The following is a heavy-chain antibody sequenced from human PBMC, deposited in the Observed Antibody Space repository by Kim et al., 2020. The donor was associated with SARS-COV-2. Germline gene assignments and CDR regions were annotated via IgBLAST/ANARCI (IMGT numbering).Heavy chain of an antibody. CDR1: GFIFSTYA. J-gene: IGHJ3*01. CDR3: AQCPYCPGTTCYTVGAF. V-gene: IGHV3-23*01. CDR2: ISGSGGST. D-gene: IGHD2-2*02. Sequence: GGSLRLSCAASGFIFSTYAMSWVRQAPGKGLEWVSAISGSGGSTYFAGSVKGRFVISRDNSKNTLYLQMNSLRAEDTALNYCAQCPYCPGTTCYTVGAF.